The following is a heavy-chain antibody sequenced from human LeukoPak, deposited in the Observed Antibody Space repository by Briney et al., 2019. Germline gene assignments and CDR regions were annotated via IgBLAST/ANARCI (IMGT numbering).Heavy chain of an antibody. V-gene: IGHV3-9*03. CDR3: AKGYSSGWYLGPADY. Sequence: GRSLRFSCAASGFTFDDYAMHWVRQAPGKGLEWVSGISWNSGSIGYADSVKGRFTISRDNAKNSLYLQMNSLRAEDMALYYCAKGYSSGWYLGPADYWGQGTLVTVSS. CDR2: ISWNSGSI. J-gene: IGHJ4*02. CDR1: GFTFDDYA. D-gene: IGHD6-19*01.